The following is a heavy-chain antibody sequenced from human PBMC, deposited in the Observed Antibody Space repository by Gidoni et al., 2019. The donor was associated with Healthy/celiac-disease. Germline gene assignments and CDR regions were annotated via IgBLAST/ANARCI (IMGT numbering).Heavy chain of an antibody. CDR1: GYTFTSYY. CDR3: AREGDIVVVAYYYGMDV. Sequence: QVQLVQSGAEVKNPGASVKVSCKASGYTFTSYYMHWVRQAPGKGIDGMGIINHSGGSTRYAQKFQGRVTMTRDTSTSTVYMELSSLRSEDTAVYYCAREGDIVVVAYYYGMDVWGQGTTVTVSS. CDR2: INHSGGST. J-gene: IGHJ6*02. D-gene: IGHD2-15*01. V-gene: IGHV1-46*03.